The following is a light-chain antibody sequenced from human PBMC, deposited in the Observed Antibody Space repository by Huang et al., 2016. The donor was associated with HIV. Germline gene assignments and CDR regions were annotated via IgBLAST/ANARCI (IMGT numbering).Light chain of an antibody. CDR2: LGS. J-gene: IGKJ1*01. CDR3: MKGLQTWT. V-gene: IGKV2-28*01. CDR1: QSLLHSNGHNY. Sequence: DIVMVQSPASLSVTPGESASITCRSSQSLLHSNGHNYLDWYWQKPGQSPPRLIYLGSARASGVPDRFSGSGSGTDVTLRINRVEAGDVGVYYCMKGLQTWTFGRGTKVEI.